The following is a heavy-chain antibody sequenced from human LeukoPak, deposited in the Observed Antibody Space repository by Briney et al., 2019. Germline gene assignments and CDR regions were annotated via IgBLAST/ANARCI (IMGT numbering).Heavy chain of an antibody. J-gene: IGHJ4*02. CDR3: ARDWELLNLDY. Sequence: ASVKVSCKASGYTFANYGITWVRQAPGQGLEWMGWISAYNGNTNYAQKLQGRVTMTTDTSTSTAYMELRSLRSDDTAVYYCARDWELLNLDYWGQGTLVTVSS. V-gene: IGHV1-18*01. CDR2: ISAYNGNT. CDR1: GYTFANYG. D-gene: IGHD1-26*01.